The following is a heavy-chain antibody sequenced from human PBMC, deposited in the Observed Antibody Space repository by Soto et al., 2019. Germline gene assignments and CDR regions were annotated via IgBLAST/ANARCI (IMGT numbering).Heavy chain of an antibody. CDR1: GFTVSSNY. CDR2: IYSGGST. CDR3: ARDTISTAHSYYYYYMDV. D-gene: IGHD5-18*01. Sequence: GGSLRLSCAASGFTVSSNYMSWVRQAPGKGLEWVSVIYSGGSTYYADSVKGRFTISRHNSKNTLYLQMNSLRAEDTAVYYCARDTISTAHSYYYYYMDVWGKGTTVTVSS. J-gene: IGHJ6*03. V-gene: IGHV3-53*04.